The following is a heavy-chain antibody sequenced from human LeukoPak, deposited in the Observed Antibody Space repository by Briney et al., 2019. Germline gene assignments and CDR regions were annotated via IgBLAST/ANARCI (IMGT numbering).Heavy chain of an antibody. Sequence: ASVKVSCKASGYTFTTYGISSVRQAPRHGLGGMGWISAYNGNTNYAKKLQGRVTMTTDTSTSTAYMELRSLRSDATAVYYCATWGSYGFSGGRMDVWGKGSTVTVSS. J-gene: IGHJ6*04. V-gene: IGHV1-18*01. CDR2: ISAYNGNT. CDR1: GYTFTTYG. CDR3: ATWGSYGFSGGRMDV. D-gene: IGHD5-18*01.